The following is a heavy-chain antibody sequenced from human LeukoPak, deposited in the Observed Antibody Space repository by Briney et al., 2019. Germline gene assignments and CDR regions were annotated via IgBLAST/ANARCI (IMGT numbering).Heavy chain of an antibody. J-gene: IGHJ4*02. Sequence: GGSLRLSCAASGFTFSSYWMSWVRQAPGKGLEWVANIKRDGSEKYYVDSVKGRFTISRDNAKNSLYLQMNSLRAEDTAVYYCARSYGDYVGYYFDYWGQGTLVTVSS. V-gene: IGHV3-7*01. CDR1: GFTFSSYW. CDR2: IKRDGSEK. D-gene: IGHD4-17*01. CDR3: ARSYGDYVGYYFDY.